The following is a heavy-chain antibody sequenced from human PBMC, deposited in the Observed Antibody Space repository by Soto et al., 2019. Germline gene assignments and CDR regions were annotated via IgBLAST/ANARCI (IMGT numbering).Heavy chain of an antibody. CDR3: ARTAVPVFGVVVYNYFDP. CDR2: IIPIFGRA. J-gene: IGHJ5*02. Sequence: QVQLVQSGAEVKKPGSSVRVSCKASGGTFNSYSISWVRQAPGQGLEWMGEIIPIFGRANYAQHFQGRVTITADESTSTVYMEVSSLRSEDTATYYCARTAVPVFGVVVYNYFDPWGQGTLVTVPS. V-gene: IGHV1-69*12. D-gene: IGHD3-3*01. CDR1: GGTFNSYS.